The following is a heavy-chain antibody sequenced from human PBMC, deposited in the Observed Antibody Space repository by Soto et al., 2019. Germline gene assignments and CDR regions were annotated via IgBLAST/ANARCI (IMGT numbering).Heavy chain of an antibody. J-gene: IGHJ4*02. Sequence: QVQLQESGPGLVKPSQTLSLTCTVSGGSISSGDYYWSWIRQPPGKGLEWIGYIYYSGSTYYNPSLKSRVTISVDTSKNQFSLKLSSVTAADTAVYYCACHYYGSGSYYNQFDYWGQGTLVTVSS. CDR1: GGSISSGDYY. V-gene: IGHV4-30-4*01. D-gene: IGHD3-10*01. CDR2: IYYSGST. CDR3: ACHYYGSGSYYNQFDY.